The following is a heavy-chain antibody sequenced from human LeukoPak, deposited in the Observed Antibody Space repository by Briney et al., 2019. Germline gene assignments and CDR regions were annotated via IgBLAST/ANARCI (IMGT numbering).Heavy chain of an antibody. V-gene: IGHV1-18*01. CDR3: ARVFSFGDYIWGSYRYYFDY. CDR1: GYTFTSFG. J-gene: IGHJ4*02. D-gene: IGHD3-16*02. CDR2: ISTYNANT. Sequence: ASVKVSCKASGYTFTSFGIIWVRQAPGQGLEWMGWISTYNANTNYAQKLQGRVTMTTDTSTSTSYMELRSLRSDDTAVYFCARVFSFGDYIWGSYRYYFDYWGQGTLVTVSS.